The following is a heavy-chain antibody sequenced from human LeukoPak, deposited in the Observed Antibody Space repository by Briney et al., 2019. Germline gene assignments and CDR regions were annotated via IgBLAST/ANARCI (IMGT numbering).Heavy chain of an antibody. D-gene: IGHD3-22*01. CDR2: IESDGST. J-gene: IGHJ1*01. CDR3: ARAPSEIGGYYPEYFRH. CDR1: GFTFSSYW. V-gene: IGHV3-74*01. Sequence: GGSLRLSCAASGFTFSSYWMHWVRQAPGKGLVWVSRIESDGSTNYAGSVKGRFTISRDNAKNTVSLQMNSLRAEDTGVYYCARAPSEIGGYYPEYFRHWGQGTLATVSS.